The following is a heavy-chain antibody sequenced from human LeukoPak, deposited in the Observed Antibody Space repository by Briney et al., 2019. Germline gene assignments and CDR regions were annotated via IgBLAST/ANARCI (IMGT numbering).Heavy chain of an antibody. CDR1: GFTFDNYA. CDR2: IAWNSGNT. J-gene: IGHJ4*02. Sequence: PGRSLRLSCAASGFTFDNYAMHWVRQAPGNGLEWVSAIAWNSGNTGLADSVKGRFTISRDNAENSLYLQMNSLTPEDTAFYFCAKDMNSYGSGSSYNPWGPFDSWGQGTLVTVSS. D-gene: IGHD3-10*01. CDR3: AKDMNSYGSGSSYNPWGPFDS. V-gene: IGHV3-9*01.